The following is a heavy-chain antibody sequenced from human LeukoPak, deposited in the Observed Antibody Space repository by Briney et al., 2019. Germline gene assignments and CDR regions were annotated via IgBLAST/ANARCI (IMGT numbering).Heavy chain of an antibody. CDR3: AGVEMATIVY. V-gene: IGHV4-59*01. J-gene: IGHJ4*02. Sequence: SETLSLICTVSGGSISSYYWSWIRQPPGKGLEWIGYIYYSGSTNYNPSLKSRVTISVDTSKNQFSLKLSSVTAADTAVYHCAGVEMATIVYWGQGTLVTVSS. CDR1: GGSISSYY. CDR2: IYYSGST. D-gene: IGHD5-24*01.